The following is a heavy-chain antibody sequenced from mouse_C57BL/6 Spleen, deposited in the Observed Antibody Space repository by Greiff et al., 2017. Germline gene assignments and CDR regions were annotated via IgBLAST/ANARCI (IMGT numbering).Heavy chain of an antibody. CDR2: INPYNGGT. V-gene: IGHV1-19*01. CDR3: ARFGDYDGGDWYFDV. CDR1: GYTFTDYY. J-gene: IGHJ1*03. D-gene: IGHD2-4*01. Sequence: VQLQQSGPVLVKPGASVKMSCKASGYTFTDYYMNWVKQSHGKSLEWIGVINPYNGGTSYNQKFKGKATLTVDKSSSTAYMELNSLTSEDSAVYYCARFGDYDGGDWYFDVWGTGTTVTVSS.